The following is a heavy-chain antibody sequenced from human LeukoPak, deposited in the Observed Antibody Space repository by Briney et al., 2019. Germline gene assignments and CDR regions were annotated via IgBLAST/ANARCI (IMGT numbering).Heavy chain of an antibody. CDR2: ISGSSNTI. CDR1: GLTFSAYT. D-gene: IGHD7-27*01. J-gene: IGHJ4*02. Sequence: GGSLRLSCVVSGLTFSAYTMNWVRQAPGKGLEWISSISGSSNTIYTADSLKGRFTISRDNAKNSLYLQMNRLRPEDTAVYSCARSSDLGDYWGQGTLVTVSS. V-gene: IGHV3-48*01. CDR3: ARSSDLGDY.